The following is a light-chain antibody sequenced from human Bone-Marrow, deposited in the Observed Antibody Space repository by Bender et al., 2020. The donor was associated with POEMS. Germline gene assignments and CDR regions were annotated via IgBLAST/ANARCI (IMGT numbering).Light chain of an antibody. Sequence: QSALTQPASVSGSPGQSITISCTGTSSDVGGYNYVSWYQQQPGKAPKLIIYEVSKRPSGVSDRFSGSKSGNTASLTISGLQAEDEADYYCSSYTAGSKVFGTGTKVTVV. CDR2: EVS. V-gene: IGLV2-14*01. CDR3: SSYTAGSKV. J-gene: IGLJ1*01. CDR1: SSDVGGYNY.